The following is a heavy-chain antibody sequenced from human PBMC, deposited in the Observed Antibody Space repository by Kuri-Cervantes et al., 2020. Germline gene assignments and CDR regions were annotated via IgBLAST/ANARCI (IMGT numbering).Heavy chain of an antibody. CDR3: ARDSGYGGTPGMDV. CDR2: INWNGGST. J-gene: IGHJ6*02. CDR1: GFTFDDYG. Sequence: GESLKISCAASGFTFDDYGMSWVRQAPGKGLEWVSGINWNGGSTGYADSVKGRFTISRDNAKNSLYLQMNSLRAEDTAVYYCARDSGYGGTPGMDVWGQGTTVTVSS. D-gene: IGHD4-23*01. V-gene: IGHV3-20*04.